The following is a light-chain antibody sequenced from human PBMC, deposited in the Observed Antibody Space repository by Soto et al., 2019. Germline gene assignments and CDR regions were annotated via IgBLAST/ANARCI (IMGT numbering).Light chain of an antibody. CDR3: MQAVYTRT. V-gene: IGKV2-28*01. J-gene: IGKJ1*01. CDR1: RNLLHIDGYNY. Sequence: DIVMTQSPLSLPVTPGEPASISCRSSRNLLHIDGYNYLDWYLQKPGQSPQLLIYLGSYRASGVPGRFSGSGSGTDFTLRISRVEAEDVGVYYCMQAVYTRTFGPGTKVDIK. CDR2: LGS.